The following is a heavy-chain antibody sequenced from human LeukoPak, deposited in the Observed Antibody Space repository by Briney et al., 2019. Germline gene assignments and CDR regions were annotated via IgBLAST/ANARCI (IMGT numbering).Heavy chain of an antibody. V-gene: IGHV3-74*01. CDR1: GFTSNSYW. CDR3: VSDLCGGDDQ. CDR2: IDEEGKTI. D-gene: IGHD3-3*01. J-gene: IGHJ5*02. Sequence: GGSLRLSCAASGFTSNSYWMHWVRQAPGKGLVWVSRIDEEGKTIDYADSVKGRFTISRDNAKDTLYLQMSSLRDEDTAVYYCVSDLCGGDDQWGRGTLVTVSS.